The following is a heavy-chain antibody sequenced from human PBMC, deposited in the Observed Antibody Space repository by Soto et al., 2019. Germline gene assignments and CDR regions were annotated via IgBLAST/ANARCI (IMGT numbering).Heavy chain of an antibody. V-gene: IGHV3-53*01. J-gene: IGHJ5*02. Sequence: GGSLRLSCAASGFTVSSNYMSWVRQAPGKGLEWVSVIYSGGSTYYADSVKGRFTISRDNSKNTLYLQMNSLRAEDTAVYYCARSGHTSLSTIFGVTWFDPRGQGTLVTVSS. CDR3: ARSGHTSLSTIFGVTWFDP. CDR1: GFTVSSNY. D-gene: IGHD3-3*01. CDR2: IYSGGST.